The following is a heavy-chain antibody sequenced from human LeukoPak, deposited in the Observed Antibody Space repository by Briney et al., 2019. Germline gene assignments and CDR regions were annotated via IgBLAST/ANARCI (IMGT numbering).Heavy chain of an antibody. J-gene: IGHJ4*02. CDR2: FYTSGST. Sequence: SQTLSLTCTVSGGSISSGTYYWNWIRQPAGKGLEWIGRFYTSGSTNYNPSLKSRLTISLHTSKNQFSLKLSSVTAADTAVYYCARGRRLGDSSGYYYGAIDYWGQGTLVTVSS. V-gene: IGHV4-61*02. CDR1: GGSISSGTYY. CDR3: ARGRRLGDSSGYYYGAIDY. D-gene: IGHD3-22*01.